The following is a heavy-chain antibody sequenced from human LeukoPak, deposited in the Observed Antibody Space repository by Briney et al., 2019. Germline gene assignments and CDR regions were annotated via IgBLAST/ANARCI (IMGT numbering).Heavy chain of an antibody. D-gene: IGHD1-26*01. CDR3: ARPHSLGGSFYVFDY. J-gene: IGHJ4*02. V-gene: IGHV1-18*01. Sequence: ASVKVSCTASGYTFTNYGISWVRQAPGQGLEWMGWISAYNGNTNYAQRVQGRVAMTTDTSTNTAYMDLRSLRPDDTAVYYCARPHSLGGSFYVFDYWGQGNLITVSS. CDR1: GYTFTNYG. CDR2: ISAYNGNT.